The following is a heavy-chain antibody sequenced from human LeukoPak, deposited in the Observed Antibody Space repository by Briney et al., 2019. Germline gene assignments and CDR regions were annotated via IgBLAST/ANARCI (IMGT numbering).Heavy chain of an antibody. CDR1: GGSISSGGYF. CDR2: IYHSGST. V-gene: IGHV4-30-2*01. CDR3: ARAYSSSHDY. J-gene: IGHJ4*02. D-gene: IGHD6-6*01. Sequence: SETLSLTCSVSGGSISSGGYFWSWIRQPPGKGLEWIGYIYHSGSTYYNPSLKSRVTLSVDRSKNQFSLKLNSVTAADTAVYYCARAYSSSHDYWGQGTLVTVSS.